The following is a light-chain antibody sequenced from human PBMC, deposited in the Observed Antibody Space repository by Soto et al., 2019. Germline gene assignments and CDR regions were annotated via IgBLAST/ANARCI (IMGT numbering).Light chain of an antibody. CDR1: QSISSY. V-gene: IGKV1-39*01. J-gene: IGKJ4*01. CDR3: QQYDNLPLT. CDR2: AAS. Sequence: DIQMTQSPSSLSASVGDRVTITCRASQSISSYLNWYQQKPGKAPKLLIYAASSLQSGVPSRFSGSGSGTDFTLTISSLQPDDFATYYCQQYDNLPLTFGGGTKVDI.